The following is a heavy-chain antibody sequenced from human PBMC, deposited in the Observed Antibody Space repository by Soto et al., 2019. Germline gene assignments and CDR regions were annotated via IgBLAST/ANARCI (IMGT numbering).Heavy chain of an antibody. J-gene: IGHJ5*02. CDR2: ITSSSSYI. CDR1: GFTFSGYT. CDR3: ARRDWNDALDP. Sequence: EVQLVESGGGLVKPGGSLRLSCAASGFTFSGYTMNWVRQAPGKGLEWVSSITSSSSYIYYADSVKGRFTISRDNAKNSLYLQMNSLRAEDTAVYYCARRDWNDALDPWGQGTLVTVSS. D-gene: IGHD1-1*01. V-gene: IGHV3-21*01.